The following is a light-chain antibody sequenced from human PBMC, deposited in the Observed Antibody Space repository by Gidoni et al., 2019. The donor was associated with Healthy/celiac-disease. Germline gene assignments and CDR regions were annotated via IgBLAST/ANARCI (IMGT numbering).Light chain of an antibody. V-gene: IGKV3D-15*01. CDR2: GAS. CDR3: QRYNNWPPVT. J-gene: IGKJ4*01. Sequence: EIVTTQSPATLSVSPGERATLSCSASQRVSSNLAWYQQKPGQAPRLLIYGASIRATGIPARFSGSGSGTEFTLTISSLQSEDFAVYYCQRYNNWPPVTFGGGTKVEIK. CDR1: QRVSSN.